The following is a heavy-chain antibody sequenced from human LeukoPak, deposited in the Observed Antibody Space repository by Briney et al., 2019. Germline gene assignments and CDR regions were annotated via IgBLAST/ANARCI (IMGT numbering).Heavy chain of an antibody. CDR2: ITPFNGNT. CDR1: GYTFTYRY. CDR3: ASPAYCGGDCSFNDAFDI. D-gene: IGHD2-21*02. J-gene: IGHJ3*02. Sequence: SVKVSCKASGYTFTYRYLPWVRQAPGQALEWMGWITPFNGNTNSAQKFQDRVTITRDRSMSTAYMELSSLRSEDTAMYYCASPAYCGGDCSFNDAFDIWGQGTMVTVSS. V-gene: IGHV1-45*02.